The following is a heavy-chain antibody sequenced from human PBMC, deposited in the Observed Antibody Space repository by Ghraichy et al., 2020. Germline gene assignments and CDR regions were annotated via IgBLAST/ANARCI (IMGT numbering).Heavy chain of an antibody. Sequence: GGSLRLSCAASGFTFGSYAMSWVRQAPGKGLEWLGFIRTKDYGATAEYAASVKGGFTISRDDSKSLVHLQLKSLESEDTAVYYCTRVAFEPGLGHSDYWGQGTLVTVSS. CDR1: GFTFGSYA. CDR3: TRVAFEPGLGHSDY. D-gene: IGHD3/OR15-3a*01. V-gene: IGHV3-49*04. J-gene: IGHJ4*02. CDR2: IRTKDYGATA.